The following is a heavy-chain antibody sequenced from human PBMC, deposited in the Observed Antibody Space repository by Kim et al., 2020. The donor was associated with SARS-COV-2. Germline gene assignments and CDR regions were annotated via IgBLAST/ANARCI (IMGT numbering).Heavy chain of an antibody. J-gene: IGHJ6*02. Sequence: DSWKGRVTISRDNAKNSLYLQMNSQRAEDTDLYYCAEVGSLDYLGYYGMDVWGQGTTVTVSS. V-gene: IGHV3-9*01. D-gene: IGHD3-16*01. CDR3: AEVGSLDYLGYYGMDV.